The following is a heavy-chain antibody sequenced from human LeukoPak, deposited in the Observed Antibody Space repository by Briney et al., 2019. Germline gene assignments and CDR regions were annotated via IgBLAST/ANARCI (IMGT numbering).Heavy chain of an antibody. V-gene: IGHV3-21*01. CDR1: GFTFSSYS. Sequence: GGSLRLSCAASGFTFSSYSMNWVRQAPGKGLEWVSSISSSSSYIYYADSVKGRFTISRDNAKNSLYLQMNSLRAEDTAVYYCARDLACSGGSCYSGNYWGQGTLVTVSS. J-gene: IGHJ4*02. D-gene: IGHD2-15*01. CDR2: ISSSSSYI. CDR3: ARDLACSGGSCYSGNY.